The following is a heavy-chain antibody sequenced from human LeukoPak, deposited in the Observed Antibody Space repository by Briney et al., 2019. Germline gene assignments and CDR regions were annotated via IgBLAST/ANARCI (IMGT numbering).Heavy chain of an antibody. J-gene: IGHJ4*02. CDR2: IIPIFGTA. V-gene: IGHV1-69*05. D-gene: IGHD3-22*01. Sequence: SVKVSYKASGGTFSSYAISWVRQAPGQGLEWMGGIIPIFGTANYAQKFQGRVTITTDESTSTAYMELSSLRSEDTAVYYCARDPGYYDSSGYYDSYFDYWGQGTLVTVSS. CDR3: ARDPGYYDSSGYYDSYFDY. CDR1: GGTFSSYA.